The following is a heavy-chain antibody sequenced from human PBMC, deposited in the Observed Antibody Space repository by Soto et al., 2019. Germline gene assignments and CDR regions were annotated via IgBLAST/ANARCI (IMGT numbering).Heavy chain of an antibody. D-gene: IGHD2-15*01. CDR2: IYYDGST. CDR3: TKVVVAATRHTDFDS. V-gene: IGHV4-39*02. Sequence: QLHLQESGPGLVKPSETLSLTCTVSGGSINSNNYYWAWIRQPPGKGLGWIASIYYDGSTYYNSFLKSRVSISVDTSKNHFSLKLSSATAAETAVYYYTKVVVAATRHTDFDSWGQGTLVTVSS. J-gene: IGHJ4*02. CDR1: GGSINSNNYY.